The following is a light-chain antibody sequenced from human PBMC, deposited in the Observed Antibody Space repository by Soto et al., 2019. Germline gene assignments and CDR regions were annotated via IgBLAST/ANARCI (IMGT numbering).Light chain of an antibody. J-gene: IGKJ1*01. CDR3: QQYGSSGT. V-gene: IGKV3-20*01. CDR2: GAS. Sequence: ILLTQSPCTLSLSPGERATLSCRASQSVSKNYLAWYQQKPGQAPRLLIYGASNRATGIPDRLSGSGSGTDFTLTISRLEPEEYAVYYCQQYGSSGTFGQGTKVDIK. CDR1: QSVSKNY.